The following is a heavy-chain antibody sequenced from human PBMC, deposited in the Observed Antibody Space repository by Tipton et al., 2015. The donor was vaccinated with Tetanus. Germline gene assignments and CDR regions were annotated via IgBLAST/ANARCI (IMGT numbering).Heavy chain of an antibody. CDR1: GFTFSSYP. CDR3: AKAETWAQLWFGDS. V-gene: IGHV3-23*01. CDR2: ISGPTAYST. Sequence: SLRLSCAASGFTFSSYPMAWVRQAPGKGLEWVSGISGPTAYSTYYRDSVRGRYTISRDNSKSTLYLQKNSLRAEETAIYYCAKAETWAQLWFGDSWGQGTLVTVSS. J-gene: IGHJ4*02. D-gene: IGHD3-10*01.